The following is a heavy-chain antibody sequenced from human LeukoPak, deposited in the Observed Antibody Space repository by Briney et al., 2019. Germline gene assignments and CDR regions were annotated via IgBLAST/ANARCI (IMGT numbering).Heavy chain of an antibody. Sequence: GRSLRLSCAASGFTFDDYAMHWVRQAPGKGLEWVSGISWNSGSIGYADSVKGRFTISRDNAKNSLYLQMNSLRAEDMALYYCAKGKLRTVIMGIDYWGQGTLVTVSS. D-gene: IGHD4-17*01. CDR3: AKGKLRTVIMGIDY. V-gene: IGHV3-9*03. CDR2: ISWNSGSI. J-gene: IGHJ4*02. CDR1: GFTFDDYA.